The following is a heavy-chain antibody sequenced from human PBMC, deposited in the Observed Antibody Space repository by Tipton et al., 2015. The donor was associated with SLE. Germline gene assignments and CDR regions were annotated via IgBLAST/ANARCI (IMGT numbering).Heavy chain of an antibody. CDR2: IYYSGST. V-gene: IGHV4-39*07. D-gene: IGHD6-19*01. CDR3: ARGVIAVAGRYWFDP. Sequence: TLSLTCTVSGGSLSSSSYYWGWIRQPPGKGLEWIGSIYYSGSTYYNPSPKSRVTISVDTSKNQFSLKLSSVTAADTAVYYCARGVIAVAGRYWFDPWGQGTLVTVSS. J-gene: IGHJ5*02. CDR1: GGSLSSSSYY.